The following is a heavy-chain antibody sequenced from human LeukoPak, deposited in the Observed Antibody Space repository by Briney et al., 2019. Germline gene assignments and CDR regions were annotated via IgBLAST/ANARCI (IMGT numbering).Heavy chain of an antibody. V-gene: IGHV3-23*01. CDR2: INANSGTT. CDR1: GFALSFYA. CDR3: AKPISGGLAVTADWFHP. Sequence: PGCSLRLSCAASGFALSFYAMSWLRQPPGDGLEGLSTINANSGTTSYAASVRGRFTISRDNSKNTLYLQVNTLRADDTATYYCAKPISGGLAVTADWFHPWGQGTPVVVSS. D-gene: IGHD6-19*01. J-gene: IGHJ5*01.